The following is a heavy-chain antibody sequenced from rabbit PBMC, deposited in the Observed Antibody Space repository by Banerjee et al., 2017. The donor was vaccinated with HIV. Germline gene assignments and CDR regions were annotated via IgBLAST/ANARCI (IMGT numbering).Heavy chain of an antibody. CDR1: GFTLNNYW. CDR3: ARAQYISGSNYVPKL. D-gene: IGHD1-1*01. CDR2: IYNGDGSI. Sequence: QSLEESGGDLVKPGASLTLTCTASGFTLNNYWMCWVRQAPGKGLDWIACIYNGDGSIYYASWVNGRFSISKTSSTTVTLQMTSPTAADTATYFCARAQYISGSNYVPKLWGPGTLVTVS. V-gene: IGHV1S40*01. J-gene: IGHJ4*01.